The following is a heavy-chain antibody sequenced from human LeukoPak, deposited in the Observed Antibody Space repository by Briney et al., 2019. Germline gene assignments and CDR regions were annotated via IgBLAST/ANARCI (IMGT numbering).Heavy chain of an antibody. V-gene: IGHV5-51*01. J-gene: IGHJ5*02. CDR1: GYSFTSYW. Sequence: GESLKISCKGSGYSFTSYWIGWVRQMPGKGLEWMGIIYPGDSDTRYSPSFQGQVTISVDKSMSTAYLQWSSLKASDTAMYYCARQPEYCSSTSCYAVDPWGQGTLVTVSS. CDR2: IYPGDSDT. D-gene: IGHD2-2*01. CDR3: ARQPEYCSSTSCYAVDP.